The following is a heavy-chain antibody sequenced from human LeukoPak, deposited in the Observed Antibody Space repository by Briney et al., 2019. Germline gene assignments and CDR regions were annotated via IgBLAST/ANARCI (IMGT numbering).Heavy chain of an antibody. CDR1: GFTFSSYS. D-gene: IGHD5-12*01. CDR3: ARGPLYSGYDYYYFDY. CDR2: ISSSSSYI. J-gene: IGHJ4*02. V-gene: IGHV3-21*01. Sequence: GGSLRLSCAASGFTFSSYSMNWVRQAPGKGLEWVSSISSSSSYIYYADSVKGRFTISRDNAKNSLYLQMNSLRAEDTAVYYCARGPLYSGYDYYYFDYWGQGALVTVSS.